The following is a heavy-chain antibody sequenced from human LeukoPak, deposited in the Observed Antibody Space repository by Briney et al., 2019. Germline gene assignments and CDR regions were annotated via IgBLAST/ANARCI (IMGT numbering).Heavy chain of an antibody. CDR2: ISYDGSNK. CDR3: AEDRPWFDP. CDR1: GFTFSIYG. Sequence: PGRSLRLTCAASGFTFSIYGMHWVPQAPGKGLEWVAVISYDGSNKYYADSVKGRFTISRDNSKNTLYLQMNNLRAEDTAVYYCAEDRPWFDPWGQGTLVTVSS. D-gene: IGHD6-6*01. V-gene: IGHV3-30*18. J-gene: IGHJ5*02.